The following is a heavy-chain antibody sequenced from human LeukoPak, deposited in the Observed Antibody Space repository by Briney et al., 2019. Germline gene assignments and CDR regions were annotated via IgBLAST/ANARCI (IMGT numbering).Heavy chain of an antibody. J-gene: IGHJ3*02. CDR1: GFTFSSHS. CDR2: MTVTNKI. CDR3: ARAQTLFWEFDGFDI. V-gene: IGHV3-69-1*01. Sequence: PGESLRLSCAASGFTFSSHSINWVRQAPGKGLEWIATMTVTNKIYYADSVKGRFTISRDNAENSVYLQMNSLRDEDTAVYSCARAQTLFWEFDGFDIWGRGTKVTVSS. D-gene: IGHD3-3*01.